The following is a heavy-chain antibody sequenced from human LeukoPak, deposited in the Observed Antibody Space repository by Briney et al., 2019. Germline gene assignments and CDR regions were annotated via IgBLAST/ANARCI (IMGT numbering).Heavy chain of an antibody. CDR3: ARARDEAFDI. V-gene: IGHV3-9*01. Sequence: PGGSLRLSCAASGFTFHDYAMHWVRQAPGKGLEWVSGISWNSGSIAYADSVKGRFTISRDNAKNSLYLQMNSLRAEDTALYYCARARDEAFDIWGQGTMVTVSS. CDR2: ISWNSGSI. CDR1: GFTFHDYA. D-gene: IGHD5-24*01. J-gene: IGHJ3*02.